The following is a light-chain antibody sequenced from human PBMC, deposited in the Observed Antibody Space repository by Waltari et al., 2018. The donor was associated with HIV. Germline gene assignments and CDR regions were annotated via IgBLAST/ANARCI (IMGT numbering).Light chain of an antibody. CDR3: QQYYAFPRT. CDR1: QAIDNY. CDR2: GAS. V-gene: IGKV1D-8*01. Sequence: VIWMTQSPALLSASTGDKVNITCRLSQAIDNYLAWYQQRPGKAPNLLIYGASTLQSGVPSLISGSGSGTDFTLTISCLQPEDFAVYYCQQYYAFPRTFGHGTKVEVK. J-gene: IGKJ1*01.